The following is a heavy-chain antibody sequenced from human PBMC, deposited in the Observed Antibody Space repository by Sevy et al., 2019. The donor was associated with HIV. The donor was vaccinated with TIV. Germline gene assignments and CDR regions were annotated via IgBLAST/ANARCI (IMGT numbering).Heavy chain of an antibody. V-gene: IGHV3-15*01. J-gene: IGHJ3*02. Sequence: GGSLRLSCAASGFTFSNAWMSWVRQAPGKGLEWVGRIKSKTDGGTTDYAAPVKGRFTISRDDSKNTLYLQMNSLKTEDTAMYYCTTEGGSYSRDAFDIWGQGTMVTVSS. D-gene: IGHD1-26*01. CDR2: IKSKTDGGTT. CDR3: TTEGGSYSRDAFDI. CDR1: GFTFSNAW.